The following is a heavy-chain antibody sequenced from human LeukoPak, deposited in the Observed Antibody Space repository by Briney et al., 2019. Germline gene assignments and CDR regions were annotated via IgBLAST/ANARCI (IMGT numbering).Heavy chain of an antibody. V-gene: IGHV4-59*01. D-gene: IGHD2-15*01. J-gene: IGHJ6*02. CDR2: IYYSGST. Sequence: SETLSLTCTVSGGSISSYYWSWIRQPPGKGLEWIGYIYYSGSTNYNPSLKSRVTISVDTSKNQFSLKLSSVTAADTAAYYCAQGRISRYYYYGMDVWGQGTTVTVSS. CDR1: GGSISSYY. CDR3: AQGRISRYYYYGMDV.